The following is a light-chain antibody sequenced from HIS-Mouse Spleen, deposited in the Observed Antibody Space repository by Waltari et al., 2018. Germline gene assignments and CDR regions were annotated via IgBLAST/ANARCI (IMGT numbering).Light chain of an antibody. CDR1: SSDVGGYNY. CDR3: SSYTSSSTYV. Sequence: QSALTQPASVSGSPGQSITSSCTGTSSDVGGYNYGSWYQQHPGKAPKLMIYDVSNRPSGVSNRFSGSKSGNTASLTISGLQAEDEADYYCSSYTSSSTYVFGTGTKVTVL. V-gene: IGLV2-14*03. J-gene: IGLJ1*01. CDR2: DVS.